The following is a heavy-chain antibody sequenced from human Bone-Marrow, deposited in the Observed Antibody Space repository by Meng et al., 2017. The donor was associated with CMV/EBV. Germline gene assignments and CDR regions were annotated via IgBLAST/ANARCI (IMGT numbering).Heavy chain of an antibody. CDR3: ARFISYYDFWSGYYKRDWFDP. CDR1: GGSISRSSYY. CDR2: IYYSGST. V-gene: IGHV4-39*07. J-gene: IGHJ5*02. D-gene: IGHD3-3*01. Sequence: SETLSLTCTVSGGSISRSSYYWGWIRQPPGKGLEWIGGIYYSGSTYYNPSLKSRVTISLDTSKNQFSLKLSSVTAADTAVYYCARFISYYDFWSGYYKRDWFDPWGQGTLVTVSS.